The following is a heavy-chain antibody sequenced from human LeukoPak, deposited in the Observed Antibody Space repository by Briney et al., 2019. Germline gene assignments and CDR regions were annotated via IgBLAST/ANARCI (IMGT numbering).Heavy chain of an antibody. D-gene: IGHD6-19*01. J-gene: IGHJ4*02. Sequence: SETLSLTCTVSGGSISSSSYYWGWIRQPPGTGLEWIGSIYHSGSTYYNPSLKSRVTISVDTSKNQFSLKLSSVTAADTAVYYCARLAVAEFDYWGQGTLVTVSS. CDR1: GGSISSSSYY. CDR3: ARLAVAEFDY. V-gene: IGHV4-39*07. CDR2: IYHSGST.